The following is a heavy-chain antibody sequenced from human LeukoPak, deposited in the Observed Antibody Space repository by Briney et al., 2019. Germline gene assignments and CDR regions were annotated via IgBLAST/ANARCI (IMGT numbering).Heavy chain of an antibody. J-gene: IGHJ4*02. Sequence: PSETLSLTCTVSGGSISSYYWSWIRQPPGKGLEWIGYIYYSGSTNYNPSLKSRVTISVDTSKNQFSLKLSSVTAADTAVYYCARAPYGSGSSDFYYFDYWGQGTLVTVSS. CDR2: IYYSGST. CDR1: GGSISSYY. CDR3: ARAPYGSGSSDFYYFDY. V-gene: IGHV4-59*01. D-gene: IGHD3-10*01.